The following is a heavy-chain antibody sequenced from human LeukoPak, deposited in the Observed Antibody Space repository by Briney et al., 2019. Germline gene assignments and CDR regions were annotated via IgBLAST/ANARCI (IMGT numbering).Heavy chain of an antibody. J-gene: IGHJ4*02. CDR2: IYYSGST. D-gene: IGHD6-13*01. CDR1: SGSITSYY. V-gene: IGHV4-59*12. Sequence: SETLSLTCSVSSGSITSYYWSWLRQPPGKGLEWIGYIYYSGSTYYNPSLKSRVTISVDTSKNQFSLKLSSVTAADAAVYYCARCRAAAGNYYFDYWGQGTLVTVSS. CDR3: ARCRAAAGNYYFDY.